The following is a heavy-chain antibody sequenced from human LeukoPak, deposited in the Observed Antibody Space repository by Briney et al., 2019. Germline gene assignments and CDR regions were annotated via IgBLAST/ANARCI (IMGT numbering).Heavy chain of an antibody. V-gene: IGHV3-23*01. CDR3: AKGEYSSGWYFGTYYFDY. D-gene: IGHD6-19*01. J-gene: IGHJ4*02. CDR2: ISGSGGST. Sequence: GGSLRLSCAASGFTFSSYAMSWVRQAPGKGLEWVSAISGSGGSTYYADPVKGRFTISRDNSKNTLYLQMNSLRAEDTAVYYCAKGEYSSGWYFGTYYFDYWGQGTLVTVSS. CDR1: GFTFSSYA.